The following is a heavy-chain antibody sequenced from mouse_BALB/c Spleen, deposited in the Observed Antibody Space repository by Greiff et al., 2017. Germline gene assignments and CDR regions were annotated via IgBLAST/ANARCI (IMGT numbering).Heavy chain of an antibody. CDR2: ISSGSSTI. CDR3: ARSSDY. J-gene: IGHJ2*01. CDR1: GFTFSSYG. Sequence: EVKVVESGGGLVQPGGSRKLSCAASGFTFSSYGMHWVRQAPEKGLEWVAYISSGSSTIYYADTVKGRFTISRDNTKNTLFLQMTSLRSEDTAMYYCARSSDYWGQGTTLTVSS. V-gene: IGHV5-17*02.